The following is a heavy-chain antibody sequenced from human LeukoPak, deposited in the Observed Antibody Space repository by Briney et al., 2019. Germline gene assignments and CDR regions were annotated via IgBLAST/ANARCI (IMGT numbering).Heavy chain of an antibody. CDR1: GFTFDDYA. D-gene: IGHD6-19*01. CDR3: ARAVAGTLFFLDY. Sequence: PGGSLRLSCAASGFTFDDYAMHWVRQAPGKGLEWVSGISWYSGSIGYADSVKGRFTISRDNAKNSLYPQMNSLRAEDTAVYYCARAVAGTLFFLDYWGQGTLVTVSS. J-gene: IGHJ4*02. CDR2: ISWYSGSI. V-gene: IGHV3-9*01.